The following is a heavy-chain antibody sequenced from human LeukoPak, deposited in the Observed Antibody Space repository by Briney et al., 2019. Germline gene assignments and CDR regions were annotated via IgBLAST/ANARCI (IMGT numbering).Heavy chain of an antibody. V-gene: IGHV4-4*07. D-gene: IGHD2-8*02. CDR1: GGSISSYY. CDR3: ARGALWTGGVCYYYFDY. J-gene: IGHJ4*02. CDR2: IYTSGST. Sequence: SETLSLTCTVSGGSISSYYWSWIRQPAGKGLEWIGRIYTSGSTNYNPSLKSRVTMSVDTSKNQFSLKLSSVTAADTAVYYCARGALWTGGVCYYYFDYWGQGTLVTVSS.